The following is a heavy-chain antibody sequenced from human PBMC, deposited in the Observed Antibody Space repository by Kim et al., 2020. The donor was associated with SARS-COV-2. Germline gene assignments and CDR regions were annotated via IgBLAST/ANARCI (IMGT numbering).Heavy chain of an antibody. CDR2: IYPGDSDT. V-gene: IGHV5-51*01. CDR1: GYSFTSYW. D-gene: IGHD3-9*01. Sequence: GESLKISCKGSGYSFTSYWIGWVRQMPGKGLEWMGIIYPGDSDTRYSPSFQGQVTISADKSISTAYLQWSSLKASDTAMYYCARQNDILTGYYGYFDYWGQGTLVTVSS. CDR3: ARQNDILTGYYGYFDY. J-gene: IGHJ4*02.